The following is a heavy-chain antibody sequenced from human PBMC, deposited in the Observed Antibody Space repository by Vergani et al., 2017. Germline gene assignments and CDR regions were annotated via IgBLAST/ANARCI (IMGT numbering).Heavy chain of an antibody. CDR3: ARGGAVAANEDAFDI. Sequence: QVQLQQWGAGLLKPSETLSLTCAVYGGSFSGYYWSWIRQPPGKGLEWIGEINHSGSTNYNPSLKRRVTISVDTSKNQFSLKLSSVTAADTAVYYCARGGAVAANEDAFDIWGQGTMVTVSS. J-gene: IGHJ3*02. CDR2: INHSGST. CDR1: GGSFSGYY. V-gene: IGHV4-34*01. D-gene: IGHD6-19*01.